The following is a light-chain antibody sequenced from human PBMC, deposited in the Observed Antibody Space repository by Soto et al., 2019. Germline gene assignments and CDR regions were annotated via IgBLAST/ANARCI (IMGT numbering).Light chain of an antibody. CDR3: QQYNKWPPFT. V-gene: IGKV3-15*01. J-gene: IGKJ3*01. Sequence: EIVMTQSPATLSVSPGERATLSCRASQSINNDLAWYQRKPGQAPRLLIYDASTRATGIPARFSGSGSGTEFTLTIDRLYSEDSAVYYCQQYNKWPPFTFGPGTKVDIK. CDR1: QSINND. CDR2: DAS.